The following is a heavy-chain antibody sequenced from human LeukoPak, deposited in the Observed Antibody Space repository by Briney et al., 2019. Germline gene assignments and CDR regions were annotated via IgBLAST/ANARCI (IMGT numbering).Heavy chain of an antibody. CDR1: GFTFRIYA. J-gene: IGHJ6*03. Sequence: GGSLRLSCAASGFTFRIYAMTCGREAPGGGVEWVSEISNIATINYADSVKGRFTMSRDNSKTTLYLQMNSMRAEDTAVYYCAKNGGHPTENYYMDVWGKGTTVTVSS. D-gene: IGHD4-17*01. CDR3: AKNGGHPTENYYMDV. V-gene: IGHV3-23*01. CDR2: ISNIATI.